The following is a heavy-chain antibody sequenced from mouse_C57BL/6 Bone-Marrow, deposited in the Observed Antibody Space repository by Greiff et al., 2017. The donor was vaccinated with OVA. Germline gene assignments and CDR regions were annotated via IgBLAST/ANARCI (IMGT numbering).Heavy chain of an antibody. CDR3: ARRTHYYGSSYRYFDV. D-gene: IGHD1-1*01. Sequence: EVHLVESGGGLVKPGGSLKLSCAASGFTFSDYGMHWVRQAPEKGLEWVAYISSGSSTIYYADTVKGRFTISRANAKNTLFLQMTSLRSEDTAMYYCARRTHYYGSSYRYFDVWGTGTTVTVSS. CDR2: ISSGSSTI. J-gene: IGHJ1*03. V-gene: IGHV5-17*01. CDR1: GFTFSDYG.